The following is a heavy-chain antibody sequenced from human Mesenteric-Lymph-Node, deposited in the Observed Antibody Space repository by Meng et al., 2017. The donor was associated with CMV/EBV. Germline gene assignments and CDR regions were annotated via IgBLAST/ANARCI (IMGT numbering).Heavy chain of an antibody. J-gene: IGHJ6*02. V-gene: IGHV1-46*01. CDR2: INPSSGST. CDR1: GYTFTRYY. Sequence: ASVKVSCKASGYTFTRYYMHWVRQAPGQRLEWMGIINPSSGSTDYAQKFQDRVTMTRDTSTSTVYMELSSLRSEDTAVYYCARDPRYYYGMDVWGQGTTVTVSS. CDR3: ARDPRYYYGMDV.